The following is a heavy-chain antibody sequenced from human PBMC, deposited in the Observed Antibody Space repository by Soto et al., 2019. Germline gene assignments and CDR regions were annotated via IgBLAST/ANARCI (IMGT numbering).Heavy chain of an antibody. CDR3: ARLGYCTGTSCYTFDS. J-gene: IGHJ4*02. V-gene: IGHV5-10-1*01. Sequence: LTISCQGSGYSFTSYWIGWVRQRPGKGLEWMGRINPSDSYTTYSPSFQGHVTISTDKSFSTAYLQWSGPKASDTAMYYCARLGYCTGTSCYTFDSWGQGTLVTVSS. CDR2: INPSDSYT. D-gene: IGHD2-2*02. CDR1: GYSFTSYW.